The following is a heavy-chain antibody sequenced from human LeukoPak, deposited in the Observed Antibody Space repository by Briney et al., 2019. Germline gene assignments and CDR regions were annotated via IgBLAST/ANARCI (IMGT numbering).Heavy chain of an antibody. V-gene: IGHV1-2*04. CDR2: INPNSGGT. CDR3: ARGQQLVTFDY. CDR1: GGTFSSYY. D-gene: IGHD6-13*01. J-gene: IGHJ4*02. Sequence: ASVKVSCKASGGTFSSYYMHWVRQAPGQGLEWMGWINPNSGGTNYAQKFQGWVTMTRDTSISTAYMELSRLRSDDTAVYYCARGQQLVTFDYWGQGTLVTVSS.